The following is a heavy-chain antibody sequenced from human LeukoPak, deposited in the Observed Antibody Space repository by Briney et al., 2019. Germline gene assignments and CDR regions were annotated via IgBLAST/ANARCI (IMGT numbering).Heavy chain of an antibody. CDR2: INNDGSTT. Sequence: GGFLRLSCAASGFTFSSCWMHWVRQAPGKGLVWVSRINNDGSTTTYADSVKGRFTISRDNAKNTLYLQMNSLRAEDTAVYYCARGGPGTGMDYWGQGALVTVSS. CDR1: GFTFSSCW. D-gene: IGHD1-1*01. V-gene: IGHV3-74*01. CDR3: ARGGPGTGMDY. J-gene: IGHJ4*02.